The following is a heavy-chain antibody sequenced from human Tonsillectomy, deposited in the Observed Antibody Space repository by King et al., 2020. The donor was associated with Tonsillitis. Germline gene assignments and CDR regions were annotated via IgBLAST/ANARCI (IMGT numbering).Heavy chain of an antibody. CDR1: GFTFSSYA. CDR2: ISGSGGST. Sequence: VQLVESGGGLVQPGGSLRLSCAASGFTFSSYAMSWVRQAPGKGLEWVSSISGSGGSTFYADSVKGRFILSRDNSKNTLYLQMNSLRAGDTAVYYCAKLQGGGYYSYYYYGMDVWGQGTTVTVSS. CDR3: AKLQGGGYYSYYYYGMDV. D-gene: IGHD3-3*01. V-gene: IGHV3-23*04. J-gene: IGHJ6*02.